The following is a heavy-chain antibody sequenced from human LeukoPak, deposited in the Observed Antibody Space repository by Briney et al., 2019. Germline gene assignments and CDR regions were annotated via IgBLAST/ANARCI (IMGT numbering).Heavy chain of an antibody. CDR3: ARGRGVLWFGELGPEQLDY. D-gene: IGHD3-10*01. CDR1: GGPFSGYY. CDR2: INHSGST. Sequence: SETLSLTCAVYGGPFSGYYWSWIRQPPGKGLEWIGEINHSGSTNYNPSLKSRVTISVDTSKNQFSLKLSSVTAADTAVYYCARGRGVLWFGELGPEQLDYWGQGTLVTVSS. J-gene: IGHJ4*02. V-gene: IGHV4-34*01.